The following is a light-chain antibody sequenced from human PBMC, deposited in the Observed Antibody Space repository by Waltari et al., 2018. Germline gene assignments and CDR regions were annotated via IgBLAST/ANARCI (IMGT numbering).Light chain of an antibody. V-gene: IGKV1-39*01. CDR2: GAS. CDR3: QQSYSTPPT. J-gene: IGKJ4*01. CDR1: QSISTY. Sequence: DIQVTQSPYSLSTSVGDRVTITCRASQSISTYVNWYQQKPGKAPKLLIYGASTLQSGIPSRFSGSGSGAYFTLTSSNLQREDFATYYCQQSYSTPPTFGGGTKVEI.